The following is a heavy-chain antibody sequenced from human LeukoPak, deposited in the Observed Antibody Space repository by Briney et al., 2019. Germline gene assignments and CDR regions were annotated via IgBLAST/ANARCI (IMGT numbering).Heavy chain of an antibody. CDR1: GFTFSSYN. V-gene: IGHV3-48*01. Sequence: GGSLRLSCAASGFTFSSYNMNWVRQAPGKGLEWVSSISYSSRARYYADTVKGRFTISRDNFKDSLYLQMDSLRAEDTAVYYCARAYCSSTSCFGWGQGTLVTVSS. CDR2: ISYSSRAR. D-gene: IGHD2-2*01. J-gene: IGHJ4*02. CDR3: ARAYCSSTSCFG.